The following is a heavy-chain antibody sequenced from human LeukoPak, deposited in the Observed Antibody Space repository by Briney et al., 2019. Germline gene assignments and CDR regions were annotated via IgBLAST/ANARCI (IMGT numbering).Heavy chain of an antibody. V-gene: IGHV3-23*01. J-gene: IGHJ4*02. Sequence: PGGSLRLSCAASGFTFSSYAMSWVRQAPGKGLEWVSAISGSGGSTYYADSVKGRFTISRDNSKNTLSLQMTGLRVEDTAVYYCARKVAVAMDLDYWGQGTLVTVSS. CDR2: ISGSGGST. CDR1: GFTFSSYA. D-gene: IGHD5-18*01. CDR3: ARKVAVAMDLDY.